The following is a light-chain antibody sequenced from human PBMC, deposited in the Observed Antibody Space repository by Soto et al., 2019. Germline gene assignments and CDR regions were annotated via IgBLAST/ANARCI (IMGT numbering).Light chain of an antibody. Sequence: QSALPQPASVSGSRGQSITISCTGTSSDVGGYNTVSWYQHHPGKAPKLIIYDVSNRPSGVSIRFSGSKSDNTASLTISGLQPEDEADYHCSSYTTSNTRQIVFGTGTKVTVL. CDR1: SSDVGGYNT. J-gene: IGLJ1*01. V-gene: IGLV2-14*03. CDR2: DVS. CDR3: SSYTTSNTRQIV.